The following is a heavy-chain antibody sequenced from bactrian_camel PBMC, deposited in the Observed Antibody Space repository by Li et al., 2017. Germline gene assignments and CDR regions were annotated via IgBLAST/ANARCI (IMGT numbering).Heavy chain of an antibody. CDR1: GHTDPDDC. V-gene: IGHV3S55*01. J-gene: IGHJ4*01. CDR2: VDGAGRS. Sequence: VQLVESGGGAAQVGGSLKLSCSISGHTDPDDCMAWFRQAPGREREGVVTVDGAGRSNYADSVKGRFTISKDNAKNALYLQMSSLKPEDTAMYYCAARFYQSCTTKLDDYDVWGQGTQVTVS. D-gene: IGHD7*01. CDR3: AARFYQSCTTKLDDYDV.